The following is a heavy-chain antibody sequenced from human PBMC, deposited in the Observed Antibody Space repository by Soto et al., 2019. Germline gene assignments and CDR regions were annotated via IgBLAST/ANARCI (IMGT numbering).Heavy chain of an antibody. J-gene: IGHJ6*02. Sequence: QVQLQESGPGLVKPSETLSLTCNVSNGSLTTFYWSWIRQCPGKGLEWIGYIYYTGRAHYNPSLKNRVTMAVDTSTNQFSLTVYCVTASDTAVYYCARDRDILVVAPDTRRHFFHYRLGVWGQGTTVTVSS. V-gene: IGHV4-59*01. D-gene: IGHD2-2*01. CDR3: ARDRDILVVAPDTRRHFFHYRLGV. CDR2: IYYTGRA. CDR1: NGSLTTFY.